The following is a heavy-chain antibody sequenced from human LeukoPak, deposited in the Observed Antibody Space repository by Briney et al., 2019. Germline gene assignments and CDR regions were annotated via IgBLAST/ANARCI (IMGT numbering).Heavy chain of an antibody. CDR1: GFTFSSYS. J-gene: IGHJ6*03. V-gene: IGHV3-21*01. D-gene: IGHD6-13*01. Sequence: SGGSLRLSCAASGFTFSSYSMNWVRQAPGKGLEWVSSISSSSSYIYYADSVKGRFTISRDNAKNSLYLQMNSLRAEDTAVYYCARAAIAAARIYYYMDVWGKGTTVTVSS. CDR3: ARAAIAAARIYYYMDV. CDR2: ISSSSSYI.